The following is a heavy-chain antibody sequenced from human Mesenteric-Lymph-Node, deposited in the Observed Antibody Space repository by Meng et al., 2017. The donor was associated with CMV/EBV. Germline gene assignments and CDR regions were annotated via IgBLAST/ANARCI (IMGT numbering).Heavy chain of an antibody. Sequence: ASVKVSCKASGYTFTGFYIHWVRQAPGQGLEWMGCINPNTGDTNHAQKIQGRVTVTSDTSISTAYMELSSLTSDDTAVYYCAAAPLKTSSSSPDNWFDPWGQGTLVTVSS. D-gene: IGHD6-6*01. CDR1: GYTFTGFY. CDR2: INPNTGDT. V-gene: IGHV1-2*02. J-gene: IGHJ5*02. CDR3: AAAPLKTSSSSPDNWFDP.